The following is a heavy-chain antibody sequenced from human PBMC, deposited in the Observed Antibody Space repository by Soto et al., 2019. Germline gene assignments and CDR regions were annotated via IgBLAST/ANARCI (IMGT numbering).Heavy chain of an antibody. J-gene: IGHJ4*02. CDR2: MTGDGRTT. Sequence: VQLAESGGGLVQPGGSLRLSCAASGFTFGDYWMHWVRQPPGKGPEWVSRMTGDGRTTQYADSVKGRFTASRDNAKSTLYLQMNSLRAEDTAVYYCATAEVDYWGPGTLVTVSS. V-gene: IGHV3-74*03. CDR1: GFTFGDYW. CDR3: ATAEVDY.